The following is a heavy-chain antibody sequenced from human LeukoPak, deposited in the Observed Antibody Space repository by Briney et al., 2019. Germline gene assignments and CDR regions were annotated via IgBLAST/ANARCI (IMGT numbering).Heavy chain of an antibody. CDR3: TRVGDYSSSWNY. D-gene: IGHD3-22*01. CDR2: SRNKANSYST. V-gene: IGHV3-72*01. J-gene: IGHJ4*02. CDR1: GFTFSDHY. Sequence: PGGSLRLSCAVSGFTFSDHYMDWVRQAPGKGLKWVGRSRNKANSYSTDYAASVIGRFTISRDDSKNSLDLQMNSLKIEDTAMYYCTRVGDYSSSWNYWGQGTLVTVSS.